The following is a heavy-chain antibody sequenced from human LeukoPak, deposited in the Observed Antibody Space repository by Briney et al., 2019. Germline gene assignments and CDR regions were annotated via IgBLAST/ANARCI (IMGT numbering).Heavy chain of an antibody. CDR2: VNSDGSST. CDR1: GFTFSSYW. CDR3: ARGSTQYSSGWYGIDY. J-gene: IGHJ4*02. D-gene: IGHD6-19*01. V-gene: IGHV3-74*01. Sequence: GGSLRLSCAASGFTFSSYWMHWVRQAPGKGLVWVSRVNSDGSSTTYSDSVKCRFTISRDNARNTLYLQRNRLRAVDTAVYYCARGSTQYSSGWYGIDYWGQGTLVTVSS.